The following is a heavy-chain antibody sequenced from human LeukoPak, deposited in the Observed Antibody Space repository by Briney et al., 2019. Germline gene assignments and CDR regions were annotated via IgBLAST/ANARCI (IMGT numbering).Heavy chain of an antibody. J-gene: IGHJ4*02. CDR1: GGSFSGYY. V-gene: IGHV4-34*01. D-gene: IGHD1-26*01. CDR3: ARQGEGAFDN. CDR2: IHHSGGT. Sequence: SETLSLTCTGYGGSFSGYYWSWIRQPPGRGLEWIGKIHHSGGTNYNPSLRSRVTISVDTSKNQFSLRLTSVTVADTAVYYCARQGEGAFDNWGQGTLVTVSS.